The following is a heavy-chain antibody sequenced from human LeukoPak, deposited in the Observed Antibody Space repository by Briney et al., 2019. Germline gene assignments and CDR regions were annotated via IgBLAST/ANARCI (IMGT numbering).Heavy chain of an antibody. CDR1: GFTFSSYA. V-gene: IGHV3-23*01. J-gene: IGHJ6*02. CDR3: AKTPLGDTTFGVVIYYYYGMDV. D-gene: IGHD3-3*01. Sequence: GGSLRLSCAASGFTFSSYAMSWVRQAPGKGLEWVSAISGSGGSTYYTDSVKGRFTISRDNSKNTLYLQMNSLRAEDTAVYYCAKTPLGDTTFGVVIYYYYGMDVWGQGTTVTVSS. CDR2: ISGSGGST.